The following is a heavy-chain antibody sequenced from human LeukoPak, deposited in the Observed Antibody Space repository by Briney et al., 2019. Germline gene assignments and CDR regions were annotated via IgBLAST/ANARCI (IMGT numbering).Heavy chain of an antibody. CDR2: INHSGST. CDR3: ARELVDYDFWSGYYPKYYFDY. Sequence: PSETLSLTCAVYGGSFSGYYWSWIRQPPGKGLEWIGEINHSGSTNYNPSLKSRVTISGDKSKNQFSLKLSSVTAADTAVYYCARELVDYDFWSGYYPKYYFDYWGQGTLVTVSS. V-gene: IGHV4-34*01. CDR1: GGSFSGYY. J-gene: IGHJ4*02. D-gene: IGHD3-3*01.